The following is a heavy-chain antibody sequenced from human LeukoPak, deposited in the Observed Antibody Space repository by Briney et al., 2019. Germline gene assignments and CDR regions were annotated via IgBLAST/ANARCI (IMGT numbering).Heavy chain of an antibody. D-gene: IGHD3-3*01. V-gene: IGHV4-39*07. CDR1: GGSISSTSYY. J-gene: IGHJ4*02. CDR2: IYYSGST. Sequence: SETLSLTCTVSGGSISSTSYYWGWIRQPPGKGLEWIGNIYYSGSTYYNPSLKSRVTISVDTSKNQFSLKLSSVTAADTAVYYCATRQRITVFGVVRRYFDYWGQGTLVTVSS. CDR3: ATRQRITVFGVVRRYFDY.